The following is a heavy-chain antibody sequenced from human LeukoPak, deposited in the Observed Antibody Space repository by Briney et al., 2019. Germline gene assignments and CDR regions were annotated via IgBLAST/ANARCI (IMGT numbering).Heavy chain of an antibody. D-gene: IGHD1-26*01. V-gene: IGHV3-53*01. CDR2: IYTGGDT. J-gene: IGHJ6*03. CDR3: ARTTSGATFSDYYYYHMDV. CDR1: GFTISSNY. Sequence: GGSLRLSCAASGFTISSNYMSWVRQAPGKGLECVSIIYTGGDTYYADSVKGRFTISRDSSKNTVYLQMNSLRAEDTAVYYCARTTSGATFSDYYYYHMDVWGKGTTVTVSS.